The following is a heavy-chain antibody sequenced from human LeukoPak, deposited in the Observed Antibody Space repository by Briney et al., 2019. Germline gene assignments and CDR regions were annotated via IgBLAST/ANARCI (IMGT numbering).Heavy chain of an antibody. CDR1: VFTFSSYA. D-gene: IGHD3-16*01. Sequence: GGSLRLSCAASVFTFSSYAMSWVRQAPGKGLEWVSAISGSGGRTFYADSVKGRFTISRDISKNTLYLQMNSLRAEDTAVYYCAKDRLPVYYDSVSLWGQGTLVTVSS. J-gene: IGHJ4*02. CDR2: ISGSGGRT. V-gene: IGHV3-23*01. CDR3: AKDRLPVYYDSVSL.